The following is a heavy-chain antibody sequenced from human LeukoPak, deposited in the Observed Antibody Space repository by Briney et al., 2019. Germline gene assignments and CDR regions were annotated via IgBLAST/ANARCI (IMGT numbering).Heavy chain of an antibody. D-gene: IGHD6-19*01. J-gene: IGHJ6*03. V-gene: IGHV3-23*01. Sequence: PGGSLRLSCAASGFTFSSYGMSWVRQAPGKGLEWVSAISGSGAGTHYADSVKGRFTISRDNSKNTLYLQMNSLRAEDTAVYYCAKGGIAVAGTSYYYYMDVWGKGTTVTISS. CDR2: ISGSGAGT. CDR3: AKGGIAVAGTSYYYYMDV. CDR1: GFTFSSYG.